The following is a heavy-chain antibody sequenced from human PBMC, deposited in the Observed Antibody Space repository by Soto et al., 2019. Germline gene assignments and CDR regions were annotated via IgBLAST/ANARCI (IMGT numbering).Heavy chain of an antibody. V-gene: IGHV4-31*03. D-gene: IGHD4-17*01. Sequence: QVQLQESGPGLVKPSQTLSLTCTVSGGSISSGGYYWSWIRQHPGKGLEWIGYIYYSGSTYYNPSLKSRVTISVDTSKKQFSLKLSSVTAADTAVYYCARGAPDYGDYVSYWGQGTLVTVSS. CDR1: GGSISSGGYY. J-gene: IGHJ4*02. CDR2: IYYSGST. CDR3: ARGAPDYGDYVSY.